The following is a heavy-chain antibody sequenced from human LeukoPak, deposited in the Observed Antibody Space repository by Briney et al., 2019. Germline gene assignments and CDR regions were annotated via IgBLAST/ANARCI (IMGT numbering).Heavy chain of an antibody. CDR2: IWYDGSNK. CDR1: GFTFSSYG. V-gene: IGHV3-33*01. CDR3: ARDCTSCPHPHYYYYGMDV. Sequence: PGGSLRLSCAASGFTFSSYGMHWVRQAPGKGLEWVAVIWYDGSNKYYADSVKGRFTISRDNSKNTLYLQMNSLRAVDTAVYYCARDCTSCPHPHYYYYGMDVWGQGTTVTVSS. D-gene: IGHD2-2*01. J-gene: IGHJ6*02.